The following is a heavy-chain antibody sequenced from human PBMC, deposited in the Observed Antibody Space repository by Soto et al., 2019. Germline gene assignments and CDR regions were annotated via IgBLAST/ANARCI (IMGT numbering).Heavy chain of an antibody. CDR2: ISYDGSSK. V-gene: IGHV3-30*18. CDR1: GFTFSSNG. J-gene: IGHJ6*02. D-gene: IGHD3-9*01. CDR3: AKADYDILTGQDFYGMDV. Sequence: GGSLRLSCAASGFTFSSNGMHWVRQAPGKGLEWVAVISYDGSSKYYADSVKGRFTISRDNSKNTVYLQMNSLRAEDTAVYYCAKADYDILTGQDFYGMDVWGQGTTVTVSS.